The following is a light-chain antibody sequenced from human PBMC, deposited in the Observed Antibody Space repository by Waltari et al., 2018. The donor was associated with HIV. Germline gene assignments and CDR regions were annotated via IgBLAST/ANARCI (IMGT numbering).Light chain of an antibody. Sequence: QSLLTQPPSASGTPGQRVPLPCSGSSSNIGRNSVNCYQQLPGTAPKLLIYSNNQRPSGVPDRFSGSKSGASASLAISGLQSEDEADYYCATWDDSLNGVVFGGGTKLTVL. CDR1: SSNIGRNS. CDR2: SNN. J-gene: IGLJ2*01. CDR3: ATWDDSLNGVV. V-gene: IGLV1-44*01.